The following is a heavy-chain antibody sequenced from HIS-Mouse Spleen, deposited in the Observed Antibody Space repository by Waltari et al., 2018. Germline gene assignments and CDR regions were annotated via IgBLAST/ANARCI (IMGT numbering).Heavy chain of an antibody. CDR3: AKSRGGDCYDY. D-gene: IGHD2-21*01. Sequence: EVQLLESGGGLVQPGGSLRLSGAAPGFTFSSCAMSWVRQAPGKGLEWVSAISGSGGSTYYADSVKGRFTISRDNSKNTLYLQMNSLRAEDTAVYYCAKSRGGDCYDYWGQGTLVTVSS. V-gene: IGHV3-23*01. J-gene: IGHJ4*02. CDR1: GFTFSSCA. CDR2: ISGSGGST.